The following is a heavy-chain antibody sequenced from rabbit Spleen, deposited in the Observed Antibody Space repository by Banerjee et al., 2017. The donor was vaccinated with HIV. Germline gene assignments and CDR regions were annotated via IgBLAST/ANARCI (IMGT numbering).Heavy chain of an antibody. V-gene: IGHV1S45*01. Sequence: QEQLVESGGGLVQPEGSLTLTCTASGFSFSSGYFMCWVRQAPGKGLEWTACIYAGSSGTTYYASWAKGRFTISKTSSTTVTLQMTSLTAADTATYFCARAGEGGDGYLNLWGPGTLVTVS. D-gene: IGHD5-1*01. CDR3: ARAGEGGDGYLNL. CDR2: IYAGSSGTT. CDR1: GFSFSSGYF. J-gene: IGHJ4*01.